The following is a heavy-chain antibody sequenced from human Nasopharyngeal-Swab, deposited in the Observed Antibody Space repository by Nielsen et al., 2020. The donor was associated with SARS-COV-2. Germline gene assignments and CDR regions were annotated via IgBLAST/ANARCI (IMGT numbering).Heavy chain of an antibody. V-gene: IGHV3-30*03. CDR3: ARDAPAHYGAFY. J-gene: IGHJ4*02. CDR2: IAHDASNE. CDR1: GFTFSSFG. Sequence: GGSLRLSCAASGFTFSSFGMPRVRQAPGKGLEWVAFIAHDASNEYYGDSVKGRFSISRDSSKNTLYLQMDSLRGEDTAVYYCARDAPAHYGAFYWGRGTLVTVSS. D-gene: IGHD4-17*01.